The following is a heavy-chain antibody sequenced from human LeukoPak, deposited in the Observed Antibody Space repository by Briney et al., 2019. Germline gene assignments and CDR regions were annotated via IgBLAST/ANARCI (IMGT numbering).Heavy chain of an antibody. D-gene: IGHD6-13*01. V-gene: IGHV1-18*04. J-gene: IGHJ4*02. CDR3: ARENSSPFDY. CDR1: GYTFTDYY. Sequence: ASVKVSCKASGYTFTDYYIHWVRQAPGQGLEWMGWISVYNGNTNYAQKFQGRVTMTTDTSTSTAYMELRSLRSDDTAVYYCARENSSPFDYWGQGTLVTVSS. CDR2: ISVYNGNT.